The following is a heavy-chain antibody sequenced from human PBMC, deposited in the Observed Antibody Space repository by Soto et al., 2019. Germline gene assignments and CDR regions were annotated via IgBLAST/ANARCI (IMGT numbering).Heavy chain of an antibody. J-gene: IGHJ4*02. CDR2: LSDSVGTT. D-gene: IGHD3-22*01. CDR1: GFSFGTYT. V-gene: IGHV3-23*01. Sequence: GGSLRLSCSVSGFSFGTYTVNWVRQAPGMGLEWVSGLSDSVGTTHYAYSVKGRFTISRDKSKNTLYLQMNNLRAEDTAVYYCEKNLIGGRLQSTIDLWGQGTQVTVSS. CDR3: EKNLIGGRLQSTIDL.